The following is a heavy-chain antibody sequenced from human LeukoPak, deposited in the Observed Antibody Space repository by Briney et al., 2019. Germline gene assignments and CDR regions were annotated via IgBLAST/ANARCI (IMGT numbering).Heavy chain of an antibody. D-gene: IGHD1-7*01. J-gene: IGHJ3*02. CDR1: GGSISSSSYY. CDR3: ASSRDPLLELPSDAFDI. CDR2: IYYSGST. Sequence: SETLSLTCTVSGGSISSSSYYWGWIRQPPGKGLEWIGCIYYSGSTYYNPSLKSRVTISVDTSKNQFSLKLSSVTAADTAVYYCASSRDPLLELPSDAFDIWGQGTMVTVSS. V-gene: IGHV4-39*07.